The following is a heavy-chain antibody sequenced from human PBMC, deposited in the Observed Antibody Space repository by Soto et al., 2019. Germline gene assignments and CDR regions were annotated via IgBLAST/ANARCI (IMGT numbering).Heavy chain of an antibody. Sequence: LSLTCTVSGDSLDYYYWSWIRQPPGKGLEWIGDVSDSGRTNYNPSLRSRVTISVDTSKNQFSLKLNSVTAADTAVYYCARDSTTWFPYYGIDVWGQGTTVTVSS. CDR2: VSDSGRT. J-gene: IGHJ6*02. CDR1: GDSLDYYY. CDR3: ARDSTTWFPYYGIDV. D-gene: IGHD2-2*01. V-gene: IGHV4-59*01.